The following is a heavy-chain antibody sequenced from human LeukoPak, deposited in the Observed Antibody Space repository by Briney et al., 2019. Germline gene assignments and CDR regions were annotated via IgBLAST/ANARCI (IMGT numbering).Heavy chain of an antibody. D-gene: IGHD6-19*01. V-gene: IGHV3-21*01. CDR2: ISSSSSYI. CDR3: ARSTPSGSGNHFDY. Sequence: GGSLRLSCAASGFTFSSYSMNWVRQAPGKGLEWVSSISSSSSYIYYADSVKGRFTISRDNAKNSLYLQMNGLRAEDTAVYYCARSTPSGSGNHFDYWGQGTLVTVSS. CDR1: GFTFSSYS. J-gene: IGHJ4*02.